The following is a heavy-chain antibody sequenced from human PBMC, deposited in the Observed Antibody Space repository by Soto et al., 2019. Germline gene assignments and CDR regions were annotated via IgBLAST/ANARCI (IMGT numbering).Heavy chain of an antibody. V-gene: IGHV1-3*01. D-gene: IGHD2-2*01. CDR3: ARMNGVVGPAAPYYYYYGMDG. J-gene: IGHJ6*02. Sequence: ASVKVSCKASGYTFTSYAMHWVRQAPGQRLEWMGWINAGNGNTKYSQKFQGRVTITRDTSASTAYMELSSLRSEDTAVYYCARMNGVVGPAAPYYYYYGMDGWGQGTTVTVSS. CDR2: INAGNGNT. CDR1: GYTFTSYA.